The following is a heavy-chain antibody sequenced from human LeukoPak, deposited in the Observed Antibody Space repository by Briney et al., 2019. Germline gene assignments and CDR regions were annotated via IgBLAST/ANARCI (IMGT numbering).Heavy chain of an antibody. V-gene: IGHV3-21*01. CDR2: ISSRSTYM. CDR3: ARRVGSGWPVQH. D-gene: IGHD6-19*01. Sequence: GGSLRLSCAASGFTLSRYAMDWVRQAPGKGLEWVSSISSRSTYMYYADSVKGRFSISRDNAKNSLYLQMNSLRAEDTAVYYCARRVGSGWPVQHWGQGTLVTVSS. CDR1: GFTLSRYA. J-gene: IGHJ1*01.